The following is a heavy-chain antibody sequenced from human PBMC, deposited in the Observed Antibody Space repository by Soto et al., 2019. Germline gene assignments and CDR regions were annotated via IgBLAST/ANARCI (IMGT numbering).Heavy chain of an antibody. Sequence: EVQLVQSGAEVKKPGESLRISCKGSGFSFNNYSISWVRQMPGKGLEWMGRIDPSDSYTNYSPSFQGHVTMSTDRSISTAYLQWSSLKASDTAMYYCARHIWVGGMDVWGQGTTVTVSS. CDR2: IDPSDSYT. D-gene: IGHD2-21*01. CDR3: ARHIWVGGMDV. J-gene: IGHJ6*02. CDR1: GFSFNNYS. V-gene: IGHV5-10-1*03.